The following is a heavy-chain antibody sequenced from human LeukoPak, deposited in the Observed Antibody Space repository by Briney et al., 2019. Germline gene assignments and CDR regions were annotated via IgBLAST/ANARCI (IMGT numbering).Heavy chain of an antibody. D-gene: IGHD3-22*01. V-gene: IGHV7-4-1*02. CDR1: GYTLTSYA. Sequence: GASVKVSRKASGYTLTSYAMNWVRQAPGQGLEWMGWINTNTGNPTYAQGFTGRFVFSLDTSVSTAYLQISSLKAEDTAVYYCARVFDAYYDSSGYPDYWGQGTLVTVSS. CDR2: INTNTGNP. CDR3: ARVFDAYYDSSGYPDY. J-gene: IGHJ4*02.